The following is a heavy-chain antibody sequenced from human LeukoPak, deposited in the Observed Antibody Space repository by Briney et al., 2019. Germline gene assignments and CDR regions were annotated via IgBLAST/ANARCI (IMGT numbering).Heavy chain of an antibody. V-gene: IGHV4-38-2*02. D-gene: IGHD3-9*01. Sequence: SETLSLTRTVPGYSISSGYYWGWIRQPPGKGLEWIGSIYHSGSTYYNPSLKSRVTISVDTSKNLFSLNLTSVTAADTAVYYCARLYYDILSSYYYFDYWGQGTLVTVSS. CDR2: IYHSGST. J-gene: IGHJ4*02. CDR1: GYSISSGYY. CDR3: ARLYYDILSSYYYFDY.